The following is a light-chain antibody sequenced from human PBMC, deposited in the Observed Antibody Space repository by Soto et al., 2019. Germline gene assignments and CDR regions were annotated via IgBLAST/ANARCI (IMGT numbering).Light chain of an antibody. CDR3: QQRSNWPPGLT. Sequence: EIVLTQSPATLSLSLGERATLSCRASQSVSSYLAWYQQKPGQTPRLLIYDASNRATGIPARFSGSGSGTDFTLTISSLEPEDLAVYYCQQRSNWPPGLTFGGGTKVEIK. V-gene: IGKV3-11*01. J-gene: IGKJ4*01. CDR2: DAS. CDR1: QSVSSY.